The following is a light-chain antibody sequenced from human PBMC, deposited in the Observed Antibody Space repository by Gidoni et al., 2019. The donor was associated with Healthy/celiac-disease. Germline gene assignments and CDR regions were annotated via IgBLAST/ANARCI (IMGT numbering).Light chain of an antibody. J-gene: IGKJ4*01. V-gene: IGKV3-11*01. CDR3: QQRSNWPPLT. CDR2: DAS. Sequence: MVLTQSPATLSFSPGERATLSSRASQSVSSYLAWYQQKPGQAPRLLIYDASNRATGIPARFSGSGSGTDFTLTISSLEPEDFAVYYCQQRSNWPPLTFGGGTKVEIK. CDR1: QSVSSY.